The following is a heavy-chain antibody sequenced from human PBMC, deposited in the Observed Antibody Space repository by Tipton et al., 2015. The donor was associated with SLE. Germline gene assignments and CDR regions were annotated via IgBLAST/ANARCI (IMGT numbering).Heavy chain of an antibody. D-gene: IGHD3-3*01. Sequence: LRLSCTVSGGSISSYCWNWFRQPPGKELEWIGYIYHTGSTNYNPSLRSRVAISVDTSKNQFSLILNSLTGADTAVYYCARGIATGAIFGVVPLFWGQGRMVSVSS. J-gene: IGHJ3*01. CDR3: ARGIATGAIFGVVPLF. CDR2: IYHTGST. CDR1: GGSISSYC. V-gene: IGHV4-59*12.